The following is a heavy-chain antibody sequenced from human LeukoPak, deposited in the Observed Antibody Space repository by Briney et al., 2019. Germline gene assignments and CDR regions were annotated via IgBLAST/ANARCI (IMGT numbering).Heavy chain of an antibody. CDR1: GFTFSNSA. D-gene: IGHD6-19*01. J-gene: IGHJ4*01. V-gene: IGHV3-23*01. CDR3: AKGIYSSGWSYFDY. CDR2: LNGSGITP. Sequence: GGSLRLSCAASGFTFSNSAMSWVRHAPGKGLEWVSTLNGSGITPYYPDSVKGRFTISRKNSKNTLYLQMNSLRAEDTAVYYCAKGIYSSGWSYFDYWGHGTLVIVSS.